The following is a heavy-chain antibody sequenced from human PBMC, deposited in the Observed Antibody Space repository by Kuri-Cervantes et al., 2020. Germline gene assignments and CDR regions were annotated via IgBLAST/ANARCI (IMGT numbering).Heavy chain of an antibody. CDR3: AKRKGLDYSNYRYYYYYYGMDV. D-gene: IGHD4-11*01. CDR2: MSNDGRNK. J-gene: IGHJ6*02. Sequence: GESLKISCAASGFTFSNFGMHWVRQAPGKGLEWVAVMSNDGRNKYYADSVKGRFTISRDNAKNSLYLQMNSLGAEDTAVYYCAKRKGLDYSNYRYYYYYYGMDVWGQGTTVTVSS. CDR1: GFTFSNFG. V-gene: IGHV3-30*18.